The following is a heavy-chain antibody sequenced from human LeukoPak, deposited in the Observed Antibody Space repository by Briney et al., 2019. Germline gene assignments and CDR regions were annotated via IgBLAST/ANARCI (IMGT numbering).Heavy chain of an antibody. D-gene: IGHD6-13*01. CDR2: IYDSGTT. CDR3: ARAGEDSSSWYTLYYFDY. CDR1: GGSIDNY. J-gene: IGHJ4*02. V-gene: IGHV4-59*12. Sequence: PSETLSLTCTVSGGSIDNYWSWIRQPPGKGLEWIGYIYDSGTTKYNPSLNSRVTISVDTSKSQFSLQLTSVTAADTAVYYCARAGEDSSSWYTLYYFDYWGQGTLVTVSS.